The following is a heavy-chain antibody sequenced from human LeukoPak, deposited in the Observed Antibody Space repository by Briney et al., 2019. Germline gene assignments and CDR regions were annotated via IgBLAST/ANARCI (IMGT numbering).Heavy chain of an antibody. J-gene: IGHJ3*02. CDR3: ARGFQYSSSSLAFDI. Sequence: ASVKVSCKASGGTFSSYAISWVRQAPGQGLEWMGRIIPILGIANYAQKFQGRVTITADKSTSTAYMELSSLRSEDTAVYYCARGFQYSSSSLAFDIWGQGTMVTVSS. CDR2: IIPILGIA. V-gene: IGHV1-69*04. D-gene: IGHD6-6*01. CDR1: GGTFSSYA.